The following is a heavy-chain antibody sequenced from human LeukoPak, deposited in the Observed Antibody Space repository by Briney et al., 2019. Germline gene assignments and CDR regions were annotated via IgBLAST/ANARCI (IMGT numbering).Heavy chain of an antibody. CDR2: INPNTGGT. V-gene: IGHV1-2*02. D-gene: IGHD5-12*01. Sequence: GASVKVSCKASGYTFTGQDMHWVRQAPGQGLDWMGWINPNTGGTNYAQKFQGRVTMTRDTTISTAYMELNWLTSDDTAVYYCASYPRYMSSPPFDYWGQGTLVTVSS. J-gene: IGHJ4*02. CDR1: GYTFTGQD. CDR3: ASYPRYMSSPPFDY.